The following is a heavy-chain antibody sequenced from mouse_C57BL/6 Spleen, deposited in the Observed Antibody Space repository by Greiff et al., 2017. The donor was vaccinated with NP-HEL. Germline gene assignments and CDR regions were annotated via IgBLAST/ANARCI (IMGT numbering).Heavy chain of an antibody. D-gene: IGHD2-3*01. CDR2: INYDGSST. V-gene: IGHV5-16*01. CDR1: GFTFSDYY. J-gene: IGHJ2*01. CDR3: ARADDGYFDY. Sequence: EVMLVESEGGLVQPGSSMKLSCTASGFTFSDYYMAWVRQVPEKGLEWVANINYDGSSTYYLDSLKSRFIISRDNAKNILYLQMSSLKSEDTATYYCARADDGYFDYWGQGTTLTVSS.